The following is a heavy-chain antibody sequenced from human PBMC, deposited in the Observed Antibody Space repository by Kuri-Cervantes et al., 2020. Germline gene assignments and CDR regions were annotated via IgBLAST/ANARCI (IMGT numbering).Heavy chain of an antibody. CDR2: ISSSGSTI. Sequence: GGSLRLSCAASGFTFSSSTMSWVRQAPGKGLEWVSYISSSGSTIYYADSVKGRFTISRDNAKNSLYLQMNSLRAEDTAVYYCARVGDYYDSSGSYYYGMDVWGQGTTVTVSS. CDR3: ARVGDYYDSSGSYYYGMDV. D-gene: IGHD3-22*01. CDR1: GFTFSSST. J-gene: IGHJ6*02. V-gene: IGHV3-48*04.